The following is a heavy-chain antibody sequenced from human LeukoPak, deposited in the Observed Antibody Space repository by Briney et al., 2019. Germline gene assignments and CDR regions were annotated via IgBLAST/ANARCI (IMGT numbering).Heavy chain of an antibody. V-gene: IGHV4-59*01. CDR2: IYYSGST. Sequence: PSETLSLTCTVAGGSISCYYWSWIRQPPGKGLEWIGYIYYSGSTNYNPSLKSRVTISVDTSKNQFSLKLSSVTAADTAVYYCARDQGSGIWDTALVNWGQGTLVTVSS. J-gene: IGHJ4*02. D-gene: IGHD5-18*01. CDR3: ARDQGSGIWDTALVN. CDR1: GGSISCYY.